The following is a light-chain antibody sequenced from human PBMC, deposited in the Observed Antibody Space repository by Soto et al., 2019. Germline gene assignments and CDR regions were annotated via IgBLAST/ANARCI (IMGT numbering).Light chain of an antibody. V-gene: IGKV3-20*01. CDR3: QQYGRSPIT. J-gene: IGKJ5*01. CDR2: GAS. Sequence: DNVLTQSPGALSLSPGEGATLPCRASQSVRYNLAWYQQKTGQDLRILSEGASSRATGIPDRVSGSGSGTDCTLTISRLETEDVAVYYCQQYGRSPITFGQGTRLEIK. CDR1: QSVRYN.